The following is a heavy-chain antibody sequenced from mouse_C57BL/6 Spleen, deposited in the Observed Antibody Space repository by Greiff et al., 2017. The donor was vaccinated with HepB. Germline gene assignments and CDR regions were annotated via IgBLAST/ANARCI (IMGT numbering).Heavy chain of an antibody. V-gene: IGHV7-1*01. J-gene: IGHJ1*03. D-gene: IGHD2-1*01. CDR1: GFTFSDFY. CDR3: ARDAEGNYRYWYFDV. CDR2: SRNKANDYTT. Sequence: EVQLVDSGGGLVQSGRSLRLSCATSGFTFSDFYMEWVRQAPGKGLEWIAASRNKANDYTTEYSAPVKGRFIVSRDTSQSILYLQMDALRAEDTAIYYCARDAEGNYRYWYFDVWGTGTTVTVSS.